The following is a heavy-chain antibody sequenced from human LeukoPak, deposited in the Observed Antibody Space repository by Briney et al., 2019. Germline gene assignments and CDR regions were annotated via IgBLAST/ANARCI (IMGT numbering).Heavy chain of an antibody. CDR2: INHSGST. CDR1: GGSISSYY. J-gene: IGHJ6*03. D-gene: IGHD3-22*01. V-gene: IGHV4-34*01. CDR3: ARAVQEYYYDSSGYYYRKNYYYYMDV. Sequence: SETLSLTCTVSGGSISSYYWSWIRQPPGKGLEWIGEINHSGSTNYNPSLKSRVTISVDTSKNQFSLKLSSVTAADTAVYYCARAVQEYYYDSSGYYYRKNYYYYMDVWGKGTTVTVSS.